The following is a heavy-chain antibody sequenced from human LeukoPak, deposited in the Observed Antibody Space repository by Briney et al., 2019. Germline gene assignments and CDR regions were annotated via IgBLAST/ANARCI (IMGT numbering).Heavy chain of an antibody. CDR2: ISKSGST. CDR3: ARDYGSESYYNYYMDV. Sequence: SSETLSLTCSVSGDSISSYSWSWIRQPAGKGLEWIGRISKSGSTISNPSLKSRVTMSVDTSKNQFSLNLHSVAAADTAVYYCARDYGSESYYNYYMDVWGKGTTVTVSS. J-gene: IGHJ6*03. CDR1: GDSISSYS. D-gene: IGHD3-10*01. V-gene: IGHV4-4*07.